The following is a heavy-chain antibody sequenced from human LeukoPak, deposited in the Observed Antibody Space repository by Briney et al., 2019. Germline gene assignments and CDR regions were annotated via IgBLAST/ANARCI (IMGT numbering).Heavy chain of an antibody. CDR1: GFTFSSYS. CDR2: ISSSSSYI. CDR3: ARDSGERGSGSYLIAY. V-gene: IGHV3-21*04. Sequence: GGSLRLSCGASGFTFSSYSMNWVRQAPGKELEWVSSISSSSSYIYYADSVKGRFTISRDNAKNSLYLQMNSLRAEDTAVYYCARDSGERGSGSYLIAYWGQGTLVTVSS. D-gene: IGHD3-10*01. J-gene: IGHJ4*02.